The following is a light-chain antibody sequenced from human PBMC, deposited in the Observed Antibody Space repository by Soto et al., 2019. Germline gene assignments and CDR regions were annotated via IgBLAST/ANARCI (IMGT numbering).Light chain of an antibody. V-gene: IGLV2-8*01. CDR3: SSYTGSDNLV. CDR2: DVT. Sequence: QSALTQPPSASGSPGQSVTISCTGTSSDVGAYNYVSWYQQHPGKAPKLVIYDVTTRPSGVPDRFSGSKSGNTASLTVSGLQAEDEADYFCSSYTGSDNLVFGGGTKLTVL. J-gene: IGLJ2*01. CDR1: SSDVGAYNY.